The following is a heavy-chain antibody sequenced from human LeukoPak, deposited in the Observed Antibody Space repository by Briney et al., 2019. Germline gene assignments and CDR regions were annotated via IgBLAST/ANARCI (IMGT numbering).Heavy chain of an antibody. J-gene: IGHJ6*03. CDR3: ARPQRRDPDSSSWYRPVPYHYYYMDV. CDR2: IKQDGSEK. D-gene: IGHD6-13*01. V-gene: IGHV3-7*01. Sequence: PGGSLRLSCAASGFTFSSYWMSWVRQAPGKGLEWVANIKQDGSEKYYVDSVKGRFTISRDNAKNSLYLQMNSLRAEDTAVYYCARPQRRDPDSSSWYRPVPYHYYYMDVWGKGTTVTVSS. CDR1: GFTFSSYW.